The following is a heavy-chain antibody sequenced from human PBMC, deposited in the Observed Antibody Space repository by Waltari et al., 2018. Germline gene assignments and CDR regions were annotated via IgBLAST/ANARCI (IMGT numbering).Heavy chain of an antibody. Sequence: QVQLVQSGAEVKKPGASVKVSCKASGYTLTGYYMHWGRQAPGQGPEWTGRSKPNRGSTNNAQKFNGRGTMTRETSISTAYMELGRLRSDDTAVYYCARNFCSSTSCPDYWGQGTLVTVSS. CDR1: GYTLTGYY. J-gene: IGHJ4*02. D-gene: IGHD2-2*01. CDR3: ARNFCSSTSCPDY. CDR2: SKPNRGST. V-gene: IGHV1-2*02.